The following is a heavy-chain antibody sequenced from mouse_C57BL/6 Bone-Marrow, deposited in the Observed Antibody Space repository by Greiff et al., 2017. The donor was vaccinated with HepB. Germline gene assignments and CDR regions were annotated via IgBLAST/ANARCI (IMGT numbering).Heavy chain of an antibody. J-gene: IGHJ4*01. CDR1: GYAFTNYL. CDR2: INPGSGGT. Sequence: QVQLQQSGAELVRPGTSVKVSCKASGYAFTNYLIEWVKQRPGQGLEWIGVINPGSGGTNYNEKFKGKATLTADKSSSTAYMQLSSLTSEDSVVYFCATEGGITTVVAEDYAMDYWGQGTSVTVSS. D-gene: IGHD1-1*01. V-gene: IGHV1-54*01. CDR3: ATEGGITTVVAEDYAMDY.